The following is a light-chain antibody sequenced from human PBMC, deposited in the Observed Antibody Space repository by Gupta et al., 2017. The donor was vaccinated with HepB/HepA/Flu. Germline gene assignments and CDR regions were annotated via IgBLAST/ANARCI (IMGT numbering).Light chain of an antibody. CDR1: QGISNY. CDR3: QHDNSSLT. V-gene: IGKV1-16*02. Sequence: DIQMTQSPSSLSASVGDRVTSTCRASQGISNYLDWFQQKPGKAPKYLIYAASSRQSGVPSKFSSSGSGTDFTLTSSILQPEDFATYYFQHDNSSLTFGGGTKVELK. J-gene: IGKJ4*01. CDR2: AAS.